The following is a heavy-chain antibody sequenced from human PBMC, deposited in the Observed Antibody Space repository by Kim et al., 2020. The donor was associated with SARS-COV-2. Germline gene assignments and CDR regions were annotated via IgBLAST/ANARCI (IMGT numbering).Heavy chain of an antibody. CDR3: ARGPGLQNYYDSSGYYY. D-gene: IGHD3-22*01. V-gene: IGHV1-8*01. Sequence: ASVKVSCKASGYTFTSYDINWVRQATGQGLEWMGWMNPNSGNTGYAQKFQGRVTMIRNTSISTAYMELSSLRSEDMAVYYCARGPGLQNYYDSSGYYYWGQGTLVTVSS. CDR1: GYTFTSYD. CDR2: MNPNSGNT. J-gene: IGHJ4*02.